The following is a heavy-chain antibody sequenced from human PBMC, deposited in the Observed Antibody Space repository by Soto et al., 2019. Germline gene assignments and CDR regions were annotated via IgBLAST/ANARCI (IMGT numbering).Heavy chain of an antibody. CDR1: GYTFSGHA. V-gene: IGHV1-3*01. CDR2: INAGNSKT. J-gene: IGHJ4*02. Sequence: ASVKVSCKASGYTFSGHAIHWLRQAPGQRPEWLGWINAGNSKTYYSEKFQGRVTITRDTSASTAYMELSSLRSEDTAVYYCARDSPPSDYWGQGTLVTVSS. CDR3: ARDSPPSDY.